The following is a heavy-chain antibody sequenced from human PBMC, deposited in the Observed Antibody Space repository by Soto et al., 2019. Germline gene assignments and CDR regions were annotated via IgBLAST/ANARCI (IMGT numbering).Heavy chain of an antibody. J-gene: IGHJ6*02. CDR2: ISYDGSNK. D-gene: IGHD4-4*01. CDR3: ARDGRWHDYRDHYGRDG. V-gene: IGHV3-30-3*01. CDR1: GFTFSSYA. Sequence: GGSLRLSCAASGFTFSSYAMHWVRQAPGKGLEWVAVISYDGSNKYYADSVKGRFTISRDNSKNTLYLQMNSLRAEDTAVYYCARDGRWHDYRDHYGRDGRARGST.